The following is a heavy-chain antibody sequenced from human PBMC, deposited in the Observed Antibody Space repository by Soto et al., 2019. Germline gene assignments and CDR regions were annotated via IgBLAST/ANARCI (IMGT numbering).Heavy chain of an antibody. CDR2: IHHTGGT. CDR3: APLPPRVVGPRAEFPP. CDR1: GTSISSTYW. D-gene: IGHD2-21*01. Sequence: QVQLRQSGPGLVKPSGTLSLTCFVSGTSISSTYWWTWVRQSPGKGLEWIGEIHHTGGTNYNPALSPRLTISENKANTRSPRRLPPAPAGASAFFSGAPLPPRVVGPRAEFPPWGRGPRVPVPP. J-gene: IGHJ1*01. V-gene: IGHV4-4*02.